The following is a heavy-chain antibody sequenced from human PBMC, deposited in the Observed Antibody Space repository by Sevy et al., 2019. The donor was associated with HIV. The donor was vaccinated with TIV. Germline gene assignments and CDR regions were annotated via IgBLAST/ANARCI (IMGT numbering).Heavy chain of an antibody. Sequence: ASVKVSCKVSGYTLTELSMHWVRQAPGKGLEWMGGFDPEDGETVYAQKFQGRVTMTEDTSIDTAYLELSSLRSEDTAMYYCATVAIAAAGLYWYFDLWGRGTLVTVSS. J-gene: IGHJ2*01. CDR3: ATVAIAAAGLYWYFDL. V-gene: IGHV1-24*01. D-gene: IGHD6-13*01. CDR2: FDPEDGET. CDR1: GYTLTELS.